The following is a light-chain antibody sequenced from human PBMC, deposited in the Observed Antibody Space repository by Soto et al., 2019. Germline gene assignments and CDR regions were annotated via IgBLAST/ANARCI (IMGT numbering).Light chain of an antibody. CDR1: QSVSSN. Sequence: EIVMTQSPATLSVSPGKRATLSCRASQSVSSNLAWYQHKPGQAPRLLIYAASTRATGIPARFSGGGSGTELTLTIISLQSEDFAVYYCQQYNNWHGTFGQGTKVDIK. J-gene: IGKJ1*01. CDR2: AAS. CDR3: QQYNNWHGT. V-gene: IGKV3-15*01.